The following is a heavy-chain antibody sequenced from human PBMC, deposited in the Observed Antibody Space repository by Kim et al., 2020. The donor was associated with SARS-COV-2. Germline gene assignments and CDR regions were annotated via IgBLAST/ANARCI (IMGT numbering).Heavy chain of an antibody. V-gene: IGHV3-15*01. CDR1: GFTFSNAW. Sequence: GGSLRLSCAASGFTFSNAWMSWVRQAPGKGLEWVGRIKSKTDGGTTDYAAPVKGRFTISRDDSKNTLYLQMNSLKTEDTAVYYCTTAGRWLQSRLAAFDIWGQGTMVTVSS. CDR2: IKSKTDGGTT. CDR3: TTAGRWLQSRLAAFDI. J-gene: IGHJ3*02. D-gene: IGHD5-12*01.